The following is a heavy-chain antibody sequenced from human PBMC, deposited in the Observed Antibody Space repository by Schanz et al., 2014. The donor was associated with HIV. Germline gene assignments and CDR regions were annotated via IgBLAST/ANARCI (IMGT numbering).Heavy chain of an antibody. Sequence: EVQLLESGGGLVQPGGSLRLSCAASTFTFNNYDMGWVRQAPGKGLEWVSGISGNGGSTYHADSVRGRFAISRDNSKTTFYLQMNTRRLEDTAVYFCAKDPRGWAAFTVPYDYGVEVWGRGTTVIVSS. CDR3: AKDPRGWAAFTVPYDYGVEV. V-gene: IGHV3-23*01. J-gene: IGHJ6*02. D-gene: IGHD4-17*01. CDR1: TFTFNNYD. CDR2: ISGNGGST.